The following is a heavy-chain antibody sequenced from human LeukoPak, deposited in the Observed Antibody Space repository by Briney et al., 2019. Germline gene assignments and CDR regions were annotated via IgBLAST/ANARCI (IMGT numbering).Heavy chain of an antibody. Sequence: GGSLRASCAVSGITLSNYGMSWVRQAPGKGLEWVAGISGSGGGTNYADSVKGRFTISRDNPKNTLYLQMNSLRAEDTAVYFCAKRGVVIRVILVGFHKEAYYFDSWGQGALVTVSS. J-gene: IGHJ4*02. D-gene: IGHD3-10*01. CDR2: ISGSGGGT. CDR1: GITLSNYG. V-gene: IGHV3-23*01. CDR3: AKRGVVIRVILVGFHKEAYYFDS.